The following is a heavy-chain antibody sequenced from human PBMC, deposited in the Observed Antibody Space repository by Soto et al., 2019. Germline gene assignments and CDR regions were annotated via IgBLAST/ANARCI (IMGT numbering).Heavy chain of an antibody. Sequence: ASVKVSCKASGYTFTSYGISWVRQAPGQGLEWMGWISAYNGNTNYAQKLQGRVTMTTDTSTSTAYMELRSLRSDATAVYYCARVIVVVVAATYPDAFDIWGQGTMVTVSS. CDR3: ARVIVVVVAATYPDAFDI. D-gene: IGHD2-15*01. V-gene: IGHV1-18*01. J-gene: IGHJ3*02. CDR2: ISAYNGNT. CDR1: GYTFTSYG.